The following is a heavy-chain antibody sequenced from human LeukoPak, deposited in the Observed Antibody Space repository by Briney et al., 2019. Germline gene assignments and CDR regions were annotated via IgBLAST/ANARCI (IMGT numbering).Heavy chain of an antibody. V-gene: IGHV3-30*01. CDR2: FSYDGSTT. D-gene: IGHD5-12*01. CDR1: GFTFSRYA. J-gene: IGHJ4*02. CDR3: ARGKSDSSGYDYTLDN. Sequence: PGRSLRHSCAASGFTFSRYAIHWVRQAPGKGLERVALFSYDGSTTHYAASVKGSFTVSRDDSKNTLYLQMNSLRAEDTAVYYCARGKSDSSGYDYTLDNWGQGTMVTVSS.